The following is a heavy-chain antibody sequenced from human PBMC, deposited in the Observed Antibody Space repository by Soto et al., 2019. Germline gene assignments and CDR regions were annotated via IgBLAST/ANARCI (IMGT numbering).Heavy chain of an antibody. CDR1: GYTFTSYY. CDR3: ARDRKSSSWYGSGWFDP. V-gene: IGHV1-46*01. CDR2: INPSGGST. Sequence: ASVKVSCKASGYTFTSYYMHWVRQAPGQGLEWMGIINPSGGSTSYAQKFQGRVTMTRDTSTSTVYMELSSLGSEDTAVYYCARDRKSSSWYGSGWFDPWGQGTLVTVSS. D-gene: IGHD6-13*01. J-gene: IGHJ5*02.